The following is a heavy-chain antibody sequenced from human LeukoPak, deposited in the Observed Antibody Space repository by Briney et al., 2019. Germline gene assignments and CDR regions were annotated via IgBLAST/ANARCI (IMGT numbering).Heavy chain of an antibody. V-gene: IGHV4-38-2*02. J-gene: IGHJ1*01. D-gene: IGHD6-13*01. CDR2: IYHSGST. Sequence: SETLSLTCTVSGYSISSGYYWGWIRQPPGKGLEWIGSIYHSGSTYYNLSLKSRVTISVDTSKNQFSLKLSSVTAADTAVYYCARSPQLVLTEYSQHWGQGTLVTVSS. CDR3: ARSPQLVLTEYSQH. CDR1: GYSISSGYY.